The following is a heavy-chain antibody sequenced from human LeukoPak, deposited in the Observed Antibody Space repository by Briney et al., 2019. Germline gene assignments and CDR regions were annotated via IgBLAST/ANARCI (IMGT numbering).Heavy chain of an antibody. J-gene: IGHJ4*02. Sequence: GASVKVSCKTSGYTFTTYVISWVRQAPGQGLEWMGWISTNNGNTKYAQNFQGRVTMTTDTSTSTAYMELRSLRSDDTAVYYCARDFGSGSYCDYWGQGTLVTVSS. V-gene: IGHV1-18*01. CDR2: ISTNNGNT. D-gene: IGHD3-10*01. CDR3: ARDFGSGSYCDY. CDR1: GYTFTTYV.